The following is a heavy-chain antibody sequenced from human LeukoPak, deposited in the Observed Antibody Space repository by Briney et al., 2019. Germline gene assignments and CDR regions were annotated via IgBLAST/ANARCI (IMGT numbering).Heavy chain of an antibody. D-gene: IGHD2-8*02. V-gene: IGHV4-38-2*02. CDR3: ARGLYWAYFDY. CDR2: IYHSGST. Sequence: SETLSLTCNVSGYSISSGYYWGWIRQPPGKGLEWIGSIYHSGSTYYNPSLKSRVTISVDTSKNQFSLKLSSVTAADTAVYYCARGLYWAYFDYWGQGTLVTVSS. CDR1: GYSISSGYY. J-gene: IGHJ4*02.